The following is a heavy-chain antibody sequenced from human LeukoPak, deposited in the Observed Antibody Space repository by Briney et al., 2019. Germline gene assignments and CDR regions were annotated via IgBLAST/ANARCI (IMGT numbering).Heavy chain of an antibody. V-gene: IGHV3-21*01. Sequence: PGGSLRLSCAASGFTFSTYSMNWVRQAPGKGLGWVSSISSGSSHIYYSDSVKGRFTTSRDNAKNSLFLQMNTLRAEDTAVYYCARVGDLATDCGGDCDPFDYWGQGTLVTVSS. J-gene: IGHJ4*02. CDR3: ARVGDLATDCGGDCDPFDY. CDR1: GFTFSTYS. D-gene: IGHD2-21*01. CDR2: ISSGSSHI.